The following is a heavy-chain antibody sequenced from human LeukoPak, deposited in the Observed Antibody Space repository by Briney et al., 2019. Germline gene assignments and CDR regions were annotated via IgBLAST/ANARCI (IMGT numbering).Heavy chain of an antibody. CDR1: GGTLSSYA. V-gene: IGHV1-69*04. CDR3: ARDIPYYDSSGSPFDY. CDR2: IIPILGIA. D-gene: IGHD3-22*01. Sequence: ASVKVSCKASGGTLSSYAISWVRQAPGQGLEWMGRIIPILGIANYAQKFQGRVTITADKSTSTAYMELSSLRSEDTAVYYCARDIPYYDSSGSPFDYWGQGTLVTVSS. J-gene: IGHJ4*02.